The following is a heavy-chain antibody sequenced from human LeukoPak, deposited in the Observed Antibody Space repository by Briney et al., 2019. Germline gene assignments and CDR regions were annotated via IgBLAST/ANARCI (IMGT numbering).Heavy chain of an antibody. Sequence: GRSLRLSCAASGFTFSSYGMHWVRQAPGKGLEWVAVIWYDGSNKYYADSVKGRFTISRDNSKNTLYLQMNSLRAEDTAVYYCARDEASGRWLAEYWGQGTLVTVSS. CDR1: GFTFSSYG. D-gene: IGHD6-19*01. CDR2: IWYDGSNK. J-gene: IGHJ4*02. CDR3: ARDEASGRWLAEY. V-gene: IGHV3-33*01.